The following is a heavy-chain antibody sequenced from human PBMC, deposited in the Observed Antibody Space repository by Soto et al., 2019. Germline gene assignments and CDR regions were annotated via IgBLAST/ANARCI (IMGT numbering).Heavy chain of an antibody. CDR3: AHRLGPSTLTHEISWFDP. V-gene: IGHV2-5*02. CDR1: GFSLSTSGVG. CDR2: IYWDDDK. J-gene: IGHJ5*02. D-gene: IGHD4-17*01. Sequence: QITLKESGPTLVKPTQTLTLTCTFSGFSLSTSGVGVGWIRQPPGKALEWLALIYWDDDKRYSPSLKSRLTITKDXXKXQXXLTMTNMDPVDTATYYCAHRLGPSTLTHEISWFDPWGQGTLVTVSS.